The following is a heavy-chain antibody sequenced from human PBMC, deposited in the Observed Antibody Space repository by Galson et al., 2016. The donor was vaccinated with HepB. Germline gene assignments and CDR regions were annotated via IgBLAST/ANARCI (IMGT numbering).Heavy chain of an antibody. CDR1: GFTFSSYS. J-gene: IGHJ4*02. D-gene: IGHD1-1*01. CDR2: ISSSSTSI. V-gene: IGHV3-21*01. CDR3: SRLVENWNEAGLFDS. Sequence: SLRLSCAASGFTFSSYSMNWVRQAPGKGLEWVSFISSSSTSIYYADSVRGRFTISRDNAKNSLYLQMNSLRAEDTAVYYCSRLVENWNEAGLFDSWGQGTLVTVFS.